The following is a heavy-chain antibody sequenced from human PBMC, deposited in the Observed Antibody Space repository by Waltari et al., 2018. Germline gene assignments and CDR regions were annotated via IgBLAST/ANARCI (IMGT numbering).Heavy chain of an antibody. Sequence: QLQLQESGPGLVKPSETLSLTCTVSGGSISSSSYYWGWIRQPPGKGLEWIWSIYYSGVTYYNPSLKVLVTISVGTSKIQFSLKVGLGTAAAPAGYYWVGAIPPRGPTASGGGGNIDPWGQGTLVTVSS. D-gene: IGHD3-10*01. V-gene: IGHV4-39*07. CDR1: GGSISSSSYY. CDR3: VGAIPPRGPTASGGGGNIDP. J-gene: IGHJ5*02. CDR2: IYYSGVT.